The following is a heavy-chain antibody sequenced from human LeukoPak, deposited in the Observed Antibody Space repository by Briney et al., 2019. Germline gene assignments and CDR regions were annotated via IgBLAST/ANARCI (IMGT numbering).Heavy chain of an antibody. CDR3: ARSDCSSTSCYIWPPGLDFDY. CDR2: IYYSGST. Sequence: SETLSLTCTVSVGSISSSSYYWGWIRQPPGKGLEWIGSIYYSGSTYYNPSLKSRVTISVDTSKNQFSLKLSSVIAADTAVYYCARSDCSSTSCYIWPPGLDFDYWGQGTLVTVSS. J-gene: IGHJ4*02. D-gene: IGHD2-2*02. V-gene: IGHV4-39*07. CDR1: VGSISSSSYY.